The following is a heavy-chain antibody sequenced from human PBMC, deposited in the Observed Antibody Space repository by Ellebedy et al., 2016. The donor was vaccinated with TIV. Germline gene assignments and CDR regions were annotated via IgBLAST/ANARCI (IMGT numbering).Heavy chain of an antibody. V-gene: IGHV4-59*01. CDR1: GGSITTYY. Sequence: MPSETLSLTCTVSGGSITTYYWSWIRQPPGKGLEWIGYIYDSGKTNYNPSLRSRVTISLDTSTNQFYLNLTSATAADTAVYFCAREGSSSSGFDYWGQGTLVTVSS. CDR2: IYDSGKT. D-gene: IGHD6-6*01. J-gene: IGHJ4*02. CDR3: AREGSSSSGFDY.